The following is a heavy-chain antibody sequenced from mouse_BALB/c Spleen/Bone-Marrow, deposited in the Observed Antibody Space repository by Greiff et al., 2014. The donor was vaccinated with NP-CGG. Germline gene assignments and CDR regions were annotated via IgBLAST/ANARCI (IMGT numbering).Heavy chain of an antibody. CDR2: IDPANGNT. J-gene: IGHJ3*01. Sequence: VHVKQSGAELVKPGASVKLSCTASGFNIKDTYMHWVKQRPEQGLEWIGRIDPANGNTKYDPKFQGKATITADTSSNTAYLQLSSLTSGDTAVYYCASYYYGSAWFAYWGQGTLVTVSA. V-gene: IGHV14-3*02. D-gene: IGHD1-1*01. CDR3: ASYYYGSAWFAY. CDR1: GFNIKDTY.